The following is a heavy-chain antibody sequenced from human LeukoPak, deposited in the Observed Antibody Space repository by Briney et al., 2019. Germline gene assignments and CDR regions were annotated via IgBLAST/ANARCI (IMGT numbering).Heavy chain of an antibody. CDR2: IKQDGSEK. CDR1: GFTFSSYW. J-gene: IGHJ6*02. CDR3: ARVTYYYYYGMDV. Sequence: GGSLRLSCAASGFTFSSYWMSWVRQAPGKGLEWEANIKQDGSEKYYVDSVKGRFTISRDNAKNSLYLQMNSLRAEDTAVYYCARVTYYYYYGMDVWGQGTTVTVSS. V-gene: IGHV3-7*01.